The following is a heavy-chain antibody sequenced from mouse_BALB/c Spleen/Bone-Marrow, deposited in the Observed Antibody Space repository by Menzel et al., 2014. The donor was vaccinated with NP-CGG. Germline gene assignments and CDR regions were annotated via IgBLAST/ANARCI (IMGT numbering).Heavy chain of an antibody. J-gene: IGHJ4*01. V-gene: IGHV1-69*01. CDR2: IDTSDSYT. Sequence: QVQLQQSGTELVMPGASVKMSCKASGYAFTDRWIHWVKQRPGQGLKWIGAIDTSDSYTNYNQKFKGKATLTVDESSSTAYIHLSSLTSEDSAVYYCARGGDDFSLDYWGQGTSVTVSS. CDR1: GYAFTDRW. CDR3: ARGGDDFSLDY. D-gene: IGHD2-4*01.